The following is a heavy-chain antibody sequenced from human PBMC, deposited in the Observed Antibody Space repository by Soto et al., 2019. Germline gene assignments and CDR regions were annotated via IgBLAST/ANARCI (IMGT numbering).Heavy chain of an antibody. Sequence: ETLSLTCTVSGVSISSYFWSWTRQPPGRGLEWIGYTYHRGSTNYSPFLKSRVAISLDTSENQFSLKVNSVTAADTAVYYCARIGGYHGPLDYWGQGTPVTVSS. CDR3: ARIGGYHGPLDY. V-gene: IGHV4-59*01. J-gene: IGHJ4*02. CDR2: TYHRGST. CDR1: GVSISSYF. D-gene: IGHD3-16*02.